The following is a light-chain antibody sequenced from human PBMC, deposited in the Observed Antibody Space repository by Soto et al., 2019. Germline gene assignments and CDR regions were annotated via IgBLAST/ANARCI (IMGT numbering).Light chain of an antibody. Sequence: QSVLTQPASVSGSPGQSITISCTGSSSDVGGYNYVSWYQQYPGKAPKLMIYEVINRPSGVSNRFSGSKSGNTASLIISGLQAEDEADYYCSSYTSSSTLVFGGGTKLTVL. CDR3: SSYTSSSTLV. V-gene: IGLV2-14*01. J-gene: IGLJ2*01. CDR1: SSDVGGYNY. CDR2: EVI.